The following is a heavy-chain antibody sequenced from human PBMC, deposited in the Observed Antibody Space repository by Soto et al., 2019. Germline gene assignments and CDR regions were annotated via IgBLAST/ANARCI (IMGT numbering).Heavy chain of an antibody. Sequence: EVQRLESGGGLVQPGGSLRLSCVASGFTFSAYSMNWFRQAPGKGLEWLSYISGDRAYIYYADSVRGRFTSSRDNAENSLYLQMDNLRDEDTALYYCARQVYTVVTPMDFGGQGTLVTVSS. CDR1: GFTFSAYS. D-gene: IGHD2-21*02. V-gene: IGHV3-48*02. CDR2: ISGDRAYI. J-gene: IGHJ4*02. CDR3: ARQVYTVVTPMDF.